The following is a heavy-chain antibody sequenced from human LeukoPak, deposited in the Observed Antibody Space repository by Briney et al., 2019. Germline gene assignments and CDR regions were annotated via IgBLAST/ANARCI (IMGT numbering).Heavy chain of an antibody. V-gene: IGHV5-51*01. CDR1: GYSFTSYW. D-gene: IGHD3-3*01. CDR2: IYPGDSET. Sequence: GESLKISCQASGYSFTSYWFGWVRQMPGKGLEWMGIIYPGDSETTYSPPFQGHITISADRSINTAYLQWTNLKASDTAMYYCARITEAYYDFWSGAPRKHYMDVWGKGTTVTVSS. J-gene: IGHJ6*03. CDR3: ARITEAYYDFWSGAPRKHYMDV.